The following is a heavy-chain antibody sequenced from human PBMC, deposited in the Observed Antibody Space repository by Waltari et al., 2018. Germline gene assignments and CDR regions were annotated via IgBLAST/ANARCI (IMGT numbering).Heavy chain of an antibody. J-gene: IGHJ4*02. CDR1: GYTLTDLS. D-gene: IGHD3-22*01. CDR3: ATAVSTYYYDSSGYYLEY. V-gene: IGHV1-24*01. CDR2: FDPEDGET. Sequence: QVQLVQSGAEVKKPGASVKVSCKVSGYTLTDLSMRGVRQAPGKGLEWMGGFDPEDGETIYAQKFQGRVTMTEDTSTDTAYMELSSLRSEDTAVYYCATAVSTYYYDSSGYYLEYWGQGTLVTVSS.